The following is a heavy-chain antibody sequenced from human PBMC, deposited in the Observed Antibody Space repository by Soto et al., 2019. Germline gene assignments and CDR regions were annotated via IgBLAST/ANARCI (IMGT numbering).Heavy chain of an antibody. D-gene: IGHD7-27*01. J-gene: IGHJ4*02. CDR3: AKEVSLGSTVDLGY. CDR1: GFTFSIFA. V-gene: IGHV3-23*01. CDR2: ISGSGGST. Sequence: GGSLRLSCTASGFTFSIFAMSWVRQSPGKGLEWVSTISGSGGSTYYADAVKGRFTISRDNSMGTLYLQMKSLRVEDTAIYYCAKEVSLGSTVDLGYWGQGALVTVSS.